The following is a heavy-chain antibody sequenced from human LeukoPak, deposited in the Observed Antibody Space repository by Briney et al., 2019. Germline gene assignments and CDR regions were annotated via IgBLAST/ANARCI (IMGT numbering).Heavy chain of an antibody. CDR1: GGSISSYY. CDR2: IYYSGTT. D-gene: IGHD6-13*01. J-gene: IGHJ4*02. CDR3: ARGVYIAAAQYGY. Sequence: SETLSLTCTVSGGSISSYYWSWIRQPPGKGLEWIGYIYYSGTTNYNPSLKSRVTISVDTSQNQFSLKLSSVTAADTAVYYCARGVYIAAAQYGYWGQGTLVTVSS. V-gene: IGHV4-59*01.